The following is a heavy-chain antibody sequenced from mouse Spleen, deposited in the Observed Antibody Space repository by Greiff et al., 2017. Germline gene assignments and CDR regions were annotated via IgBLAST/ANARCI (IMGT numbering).Heavy chain of an antibody. Sequence: VKLVESGPELVKPGASVKISCKASGYAFSSSWMNWVKQRPGKGLEWIGRIYPGDGDTNYNGKFKGKATLTADKSSSTAYMQLSSLTSEDSAVYFCARGDSNYLYYYAMDYWGQGTSVTVSS. J-gene: IGHJ4*01. V-gene: IGHV1-82*01. CDR1: GYAFSSSW. D-gene: IGHD2-5*01. CDR3: ARGDSNYLYYYAMDY. CDR2: IYPGDGDT.